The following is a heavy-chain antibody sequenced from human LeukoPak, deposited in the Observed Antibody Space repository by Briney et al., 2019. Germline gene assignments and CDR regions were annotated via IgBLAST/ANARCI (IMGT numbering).Heavy chain of an antibody. J-gene: IGHJ5*02. V-gene: IGHV5-51*01. D-gene: IGHD4-17*01. Sequence: GESLKISCRASGYIFTSYWLGWVRQTPDKGLEWVGIIHPGDSDTRYSPSFQGQVTISVDKSISTAYLQWSSLKASDTAMYYCARPTKPGDYGDYGWFDPWGQGTLVTVSS. CDR1: GYIFTSYW. CDR3: ARPTKPGDYGDYGWFDP. CDR2: IHPGDSDT.